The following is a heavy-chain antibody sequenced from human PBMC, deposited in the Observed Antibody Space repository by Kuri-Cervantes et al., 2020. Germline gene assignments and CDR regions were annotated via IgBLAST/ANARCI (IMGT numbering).Heavy chain of an antibody. V-gene: IGHV1-69*13. CDR1: GGTFGSYI. CDR2: IIPLFLIA. Sequence: SVKVSCKASGGTFGSYIINWVRQAPGQGLEWLGGIIPLFLIANYAQKFQGRVTITADESSSTAYMELSTLTSEDTAVYYCARESISMVRGVVYYYNGMDVWGQGTTVIVSS. J-gene: IGHJ6*02. CDR3: ARESISMVRGVVYYYNGMDV. D-gene: IGHD3-10*01.